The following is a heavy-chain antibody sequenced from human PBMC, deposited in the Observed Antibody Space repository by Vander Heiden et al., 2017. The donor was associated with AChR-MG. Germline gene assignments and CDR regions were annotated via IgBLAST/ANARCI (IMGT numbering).Heavy chain of an antibody. J-gene: IGHJ6*02. V-gene: IGHV1-18*01. CDR2: ISAYNGNT. CDR3: AREYYDSSGYYSPGGDYGMDV. CDR1: GYTFTSYG. Sequence: QVQLVQSGAEVKKPGASVKVSCKASGYTFTSYGISWVRQAPGQGLEWMGWISAYNGNTNYAQKLQGRVTMTTDTSTSTAYMELRSLRSDDTAVYYCAREYYDSSGYYSPGGDYGMDVWGQGTTVTVSS. D-gene: IGHD3-22*01.